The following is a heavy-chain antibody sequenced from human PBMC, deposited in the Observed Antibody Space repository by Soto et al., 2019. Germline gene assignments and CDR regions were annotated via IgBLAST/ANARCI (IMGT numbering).Heavy chain of an antibody. CDR1: GYRFTIFC. V-gene: IGHV5-51*01. CDR2: IYPGDSEA. D-gene: IGHD2-2*03. Sequence: GESLKISCNASGYRFTIFCIGLVLQMPGKGLEWMGIIYPGDSEARYGPSFQGQVTISADESINTAYLQWNNLKASDSAIYFCARHGYSSSWYPDHWGQGTLVTVSS. CDR3: ARHGYSSSWYPDH. J-gene: IGHJ4*02.